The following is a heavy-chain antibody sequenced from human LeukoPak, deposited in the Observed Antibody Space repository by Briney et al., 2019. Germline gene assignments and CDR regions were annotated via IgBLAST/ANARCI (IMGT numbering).Heavy chain of an antibody. CDR2: INQSGST. Sequence: SETLSLTCGVYGGSFSDYYWTWIRQPPGKGLEWIGEINQSGSTNYSPSLKSRLNISGDTSKNQFSLKLSSVTAADTAVYYCARGPAYSSGWLDYWGQGTLVTVSS. CDR1: GGSFSDYY. V-gene: IGHV4-34*01. D-gene: IGHD6-19*01. CDR3: ARGPAYSSGWLDY. J-gene: IGHJ4*02.